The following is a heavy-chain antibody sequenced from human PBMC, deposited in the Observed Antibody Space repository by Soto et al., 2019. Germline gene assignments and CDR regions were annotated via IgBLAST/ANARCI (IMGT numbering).Heavy chain of an antibody. CDR1: GGSISTVGHY. J-gene: IGHJ4*02. CDR2: IYHTGST. V-gene: IGHV4-31*03. D-gene: IGHD1-1*01. CDR3: ARATGTLRSRNCDY. Sequence: TSETLSLTCSVSGGSISTVGHYWTWIRQPPGKGLEWIGSIYHTGSTYYSKSLRSRLTMSVDTSKSQFSLRLSSVTAADTAVYYCARATGTLRSRNCDYWGQGSLVTVSS.